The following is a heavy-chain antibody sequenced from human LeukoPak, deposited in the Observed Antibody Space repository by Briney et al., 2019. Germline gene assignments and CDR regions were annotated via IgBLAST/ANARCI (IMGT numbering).Heavy chain of an antibody. J-gene: IGHJ4*02. CDR2: ISGSGGSA. CDR1: GFTFSSYA. Sequence: GGSLRLSCAASGFTFSSYAMSWVRQAPGKGLEWVSAISGSGGSAYYADSVKGRFTISRDNSKNTLYLQMNSLRAEDTAVYYCAKDPQWELRFDYWGQGTLVTVSS. V-gene: IGHV3-23*01. D-gene: IGHD1-26*01. CDR3: AKDPQWELRFDY.